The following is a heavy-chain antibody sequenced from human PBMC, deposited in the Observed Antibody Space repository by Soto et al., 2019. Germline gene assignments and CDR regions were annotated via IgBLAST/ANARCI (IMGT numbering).Heavy chain of an antibody. CDR2: IIPIFGTA. CDR1: GGTFSSYA. V-gene: IGHV1-69*13. J-gene: IGHJ4*02. CDR3: ARDKHDILTGYLKNFDY. D-gene: IGHD3-9*01. Sequence: SVKVSCKASGGTFSSYAISWVRQAPGQGLEWMGGIIPIFGTANYAQKFQGRVTITADESTSTAYMELSSLRSEDTAVYYCARDKHDILTGYLKNFDYWGQGTLVTVSS.